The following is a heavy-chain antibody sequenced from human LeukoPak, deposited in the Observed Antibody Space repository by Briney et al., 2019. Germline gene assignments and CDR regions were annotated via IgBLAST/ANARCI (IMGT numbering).Heavy chain of an antibody. CDR2: ISSSSGTI. D-gene: IGHD2-2*01. V-gene: IGHV3-48*04. Sequence: GGSLRLSCAASGFTFSTYGMNWVRQTPGKGLEWVSYISSSSGTIYYADSVKGRFTISRDNAKNSLFLQMNSLRAEDTAVYYCARASTSLTYYYMDVWGKGTTVTVSS. J-gene: IGHJ6*03. CDR3: ARASTSLTYYYMDV. CDR1: GFTFSTYG.